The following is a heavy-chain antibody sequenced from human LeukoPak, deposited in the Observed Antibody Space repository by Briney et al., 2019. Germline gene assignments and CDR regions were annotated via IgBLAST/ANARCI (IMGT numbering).Heavy chain of an antibody. D-gene: IGHD3-10*01. CDR1: GYTFTGYY. J-gene: IGHJ6*03. CDR3: ARVKVRGVAYYMDV. V-gene: IGHV1-2*02. Sequence: ASVKVSCKASGYTFTGYYMHWVRQAPGQGLEWMGWINPNSGGTNYAQKFQGRVTMTRDTSISTAYMELSRLRSDDTAVYYCARVKVRGVAYYMDVWGKRTTVTVSS. CDR2: INPNSGGT.